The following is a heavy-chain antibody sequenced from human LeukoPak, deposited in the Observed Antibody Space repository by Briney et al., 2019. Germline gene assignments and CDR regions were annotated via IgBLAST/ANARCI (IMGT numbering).Heavy chain of an antibody. J-gene: IGHJ6*02. CDR1: GFTFSSYA. V-gene: IGHV3-23*01. CDR3: ANLFPLDREDTIVVVGYYYYYGMDV. CDR2: ISGSGGST. Sequence: SGGSLRLSCAASGFTFSSYAMSWVRQAPGKGLEWVSAISGSGGSTYYADSVKGRFTISRDNSKNTLYLQMNSLRAEDTAVYYCANLFPLDREDTIVVVGYYYYYGMDVWGQGTTVTVSS. D-gene: IGHD3-22*01.